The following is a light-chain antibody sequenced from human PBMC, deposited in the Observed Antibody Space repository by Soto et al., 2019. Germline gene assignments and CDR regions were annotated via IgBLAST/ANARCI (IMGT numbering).Light chain of an antibody. CDR3: QQYNSYSPTWT. CDR1: QSVSRY. V-gene: IGKV3-11*01. CDR2: DAS. J-gene: IGKJ1*01. Sequence: DIVLTQSPATLSLSPGDRATLSCRASQSVSRYLAWYQHKPGQAPRLLIYDASYRATGIPARFSGSGSGTDFALTISSLEPEDFALYYCQQYNSYSPTWTFGQGTKVDIK.